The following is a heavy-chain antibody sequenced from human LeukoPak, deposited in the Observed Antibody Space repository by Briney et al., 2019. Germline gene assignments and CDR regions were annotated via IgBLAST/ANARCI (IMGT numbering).Heavy chain of an antibody. J-gene: IGHJ5*02. CDR2: ISSSSSYI. D-gene: IGHD3-22*01. CDR3: ARASYYYDSSGYSP. V-gene: IGHV3-21*01. Sequence: PGGSLRLSCAASGFTFSSYWMHWVRQAPGKGLEWVSSISSSSSYIYYADSVKGRFTISRDNAKNSLYLQMNSLRAEDTAVYYCARASYYYDSSGYSPWGQGTLVTVSS. CDR1: GFTFSSYW.